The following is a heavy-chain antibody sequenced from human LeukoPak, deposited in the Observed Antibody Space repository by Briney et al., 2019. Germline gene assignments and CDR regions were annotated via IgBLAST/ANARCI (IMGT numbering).Heavy chain of an antibody. J-gene: IGHJ4*02. CDR3: ARTPGYCSGGSCYSEWYFDY. Sequence: GGSLRLSCAASGFTFSIYAMSWVRQAPGKGLEWVSAISGSGGTAYYADSVKGRFTISRDNSKNTLYLQMNSLRAEDTAVYYCARTPGYCSGGSCYSEWYFDYWGQGTLVTVSS. CDR2: ISGSGGTA. D-gene: IGHD2-15*01. V-gene: IGHV3-23*01. CDR1: GFTFSIYA.